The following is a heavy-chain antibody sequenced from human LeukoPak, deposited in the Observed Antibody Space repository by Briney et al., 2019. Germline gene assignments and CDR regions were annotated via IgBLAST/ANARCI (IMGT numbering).Heavy chain of an antibody. J-gene: IGHJ4*02. CDR3: AKRIAAVGPYFDY. V-gene: IGHV3-23*01. D-gene: IGHD6-13*01. Sequence: GGSLRLSCAASGFTFGNYAMSWVRQAPGMGLEWVSGISASGGSTYYADSVKGRFTISRDNSKSTLYLQMNTLRAEDTAVYYCAKRIAAVGPYFDYWGQGTLVTVSS. CDR2: ISASGGST. CDR1: GFTFGNYA.